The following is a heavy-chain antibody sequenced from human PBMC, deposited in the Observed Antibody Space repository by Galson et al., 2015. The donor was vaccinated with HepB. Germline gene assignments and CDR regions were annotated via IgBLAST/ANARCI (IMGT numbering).Heavy chain of an antibody. Sequence: QSGAEVKKPGASVKVSCKASGYIFTSYGVTWVRQAPGQGLEWMGWISAYNGNTNYAQKLQGRVTMTTDTSTSTAYMELRSLRSDDTAVYYCARLGYCSGGSCSGFGDYWGQGTLVTVSS. CDR3: ARLGYCSGGSCSGFGDY. CDR1: GYIFTSYG. CDR2: ISAYNGNT. D-gene: IGHD2-15*01. J-gene: IGHJ4*02. V-gene: IGHV1-18*01.